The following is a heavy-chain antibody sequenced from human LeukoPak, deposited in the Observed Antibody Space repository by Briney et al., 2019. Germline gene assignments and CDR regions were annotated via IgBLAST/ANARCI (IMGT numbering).Heavy chain of an antibody. CDR1: GFIFGDHA. J-gene: IGHJ6*02. CDR3: GRGPILLWIHNGIDV. CDR2: IRSKAYGGTI. Sequence: GGALRLSCAAYGFIFGDHAMSWVRQAPGKGLEWVGFIRSKAYGGTIEYAASVQGRFTIPRDDSKGIAYLQMNSLETEDTAVYYCGRGPILLWIHNGIDVWGPGTTVTVSS. D-gene: IGHD3-10*01. V-gene: IGHV3-49*04.